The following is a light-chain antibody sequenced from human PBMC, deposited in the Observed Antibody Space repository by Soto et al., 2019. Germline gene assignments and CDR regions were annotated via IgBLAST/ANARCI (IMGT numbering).Light chain of an antibody. CDR3: QEYDSRPLT. J-gene: IGKJ4*01. CDR1: QDINSY. Sequence: DIQMTQSPSSLSEYVGARVTITCQASQDINSYLIWYQQKPGKVPKVLIYDASNLETGVPSRFSGSGSGTDFAFSISRLQPEDIATYYCQEYDSRPLTLGGGTKVHI. V-gene: IGKV1-33*01. CDR2: DAS.